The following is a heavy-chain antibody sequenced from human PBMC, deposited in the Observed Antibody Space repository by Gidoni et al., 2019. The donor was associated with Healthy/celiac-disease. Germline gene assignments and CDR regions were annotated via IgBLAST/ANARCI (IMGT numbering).Heavy chain of an antibody. CDR2: IYYSGST. J-gene: IGHJ5*02. Sequence: QVQLQESGPGLVKPSETLSLTCTVSGGSISSYYWSWIRQPPGKGLEWIGYIYYSGSTNYNPSLKSRVTISVDTSKNQFSLKLRSVTAADTAVYYCARQGGYYGFNNWFDPWGQGTLVTVSS. D-gene: IGHD3-10*01. V-gene: IGHV4-59*08. CDR1: GGSISSYY. CDR3: ARQGGYYGFNNWFDP.